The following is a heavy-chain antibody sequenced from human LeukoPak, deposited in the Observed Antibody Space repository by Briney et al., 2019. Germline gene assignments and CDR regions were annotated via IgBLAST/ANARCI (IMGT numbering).Heavy chain of an antibody. Sequence: GGSLRLSCAASGFTFNIYAMSWVRQAPGKGLEWVSGIGGGDDIHYADSVKGRFTASREDNKNTVYLQKNSLRAEDTTIYFCAKDATPRNSIWDHFGSWGQGTLVTVS. D-gene: IGHD1-7*01. V-gene: IGHV3-23*01. CDR3: AKDATPRNSIWDHFGS. CDR2: IGGGDDI. J-gene: IGHJ4*02. CDR1: GFTFNIYA.